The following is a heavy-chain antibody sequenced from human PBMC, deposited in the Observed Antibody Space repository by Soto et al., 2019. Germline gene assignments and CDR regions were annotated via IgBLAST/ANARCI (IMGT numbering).Heavy chain of an antibody. D-gene: IGHD3-3*01. V-gene: IGHV3-33*01. J-gene: IGHJ5*02. CDR3: ARDGSYHSWSGSLNWFDP. Sequence: PGGSLRLSCAASGFTFSSYGMHWVRQAPGKGLEWVAVIWYDGSNQYYADSVKGRFTISRDNSKNTLYLQMNSLRAEDTAGYYCARDGSYHSWSGSLNWFDPWGQGTLVTVSS. CDR1: GFTFSSYG. CDR2: IWYDGSNQ.